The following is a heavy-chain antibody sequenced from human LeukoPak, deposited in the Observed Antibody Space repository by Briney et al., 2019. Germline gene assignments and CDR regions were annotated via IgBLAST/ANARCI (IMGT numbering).Heavy chain of an antibody. J-gene: IGHJ4*02. CDR3: ALTRPQDYFDC. CDR1: GYTFTGYY. V-gene: IGHV1-2*02. CDR2: ISPVSGGT. Sequence: ASVKVSCKASGYTFTGYYIHWVRQAPGQGLEWMGWISPVSGGTNCPQKFQGRVTMTRDTSISTAYMELSTLRSDDTGVYYCALTRPQDYFDCWGQGTLVTVSS.